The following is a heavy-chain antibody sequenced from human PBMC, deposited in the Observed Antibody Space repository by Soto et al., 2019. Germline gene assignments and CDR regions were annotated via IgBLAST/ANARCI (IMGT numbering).Heavy chain of an antibody. CDR1: GFTFSSYG. D-gene: IGHD3-22*01. J-gene: IGHJ4*02. V-gene: IGHV3-33*01. CDR3: ARDREDDSRPTYYFDY. Sequence: QVQLVESGGGVVQPGRSLRLSCAASGFTFSSYGMHWVRQAPGKGLEWVAVIWYDGSNKYYADSVKGRFTISRDNSKNTLYLQMNSLRAEDTAVYYCARDREDDSRPTYYFDYWGQGTLVTVSS. CDR2: IWYDGSNK.